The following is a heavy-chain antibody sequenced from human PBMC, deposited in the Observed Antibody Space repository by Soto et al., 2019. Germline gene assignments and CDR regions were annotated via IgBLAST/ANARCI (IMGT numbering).Heavy chain of an antibody. D-gene: IGHD3-3*01. Sequence: QMHLVESGGGVVQPGRSLTLSCVASGFTFTSYGIHWVRQAPGKGLEWVAVIWYDGSNKYYGDSVKGRFSISRDNSKNTVYLHMNSLRAEDTAVYYCARDRRFLEWLDYWGQGTRVSVSS. CDR3: ARDRRFLEWLDY. CDR2: IWYDGSNK. CDR1: GFTFTSYG. J-gene: IGHJ4*02. V-gene: IGHV3-33*01.